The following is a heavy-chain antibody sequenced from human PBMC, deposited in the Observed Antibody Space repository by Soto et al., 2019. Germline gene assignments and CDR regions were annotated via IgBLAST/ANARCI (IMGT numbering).Heavy chain of an antibody. Sequence: SGEDSFKEYYFRFTSQGISWGRQAPVQGLEWMGWISLYNDNTNYAQQFQGRVTMTTDTSTSKAYMELRSLRSDDTAMYFCAIYHLELFRFDYWGQGTLVTVYS. J-gene: IGHJ4*02. D-gene: IGHD2-2*01. CDR3: AIYHLELFRFDY. CDR1: YFRFTSQG. CDR2: ISLYNDNT. V-gene: IGHV1-18*01.